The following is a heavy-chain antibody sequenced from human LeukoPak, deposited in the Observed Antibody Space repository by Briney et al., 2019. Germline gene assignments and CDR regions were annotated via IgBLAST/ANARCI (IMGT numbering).Heavy chain of an antibody. CDR1: GGSFSAYY. CDR2: INHSGST. J-gene: IGHJ6*03. Sequence: SETLSLTCAVYGGSFSAYYWSWIRQPPGKGLEWIGEINHSGSTNYNPSLKSRVTISVDTSEKQFSLKLSSVTAADTAVYYCARHEDYYYYLDVWGKGTTVTISS. CDR3: ARHEDYYYYLDV. V-gene: IGHV4-34*01.